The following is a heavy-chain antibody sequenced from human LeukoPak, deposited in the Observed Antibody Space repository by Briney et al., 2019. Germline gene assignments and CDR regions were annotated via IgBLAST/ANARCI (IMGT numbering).Heavy chain of an antibody. J-gene: IGHJ4*02. V-gene: IGHV7-4-1*02. CDR2: INTNTGHP. CDR1: GYTLTSYA. Sequence: ASVKVSCKASGYTLTSYAMNWVRQAPGQGLEWMGWINTNTGHPTYAQGFTGRFAFSLDTSVNTASLQISSLKAEDTAVYYCATMTHRTYYDYVWGTYRPPDYFDYWGQGTLVTVSS. CDR3: ATMTHRTYYDYVWGTYRPPDYFDY. D-gene: IGHD3-16*02.